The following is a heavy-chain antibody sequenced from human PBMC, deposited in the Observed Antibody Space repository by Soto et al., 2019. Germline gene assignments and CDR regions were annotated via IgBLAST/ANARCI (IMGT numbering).Heavy chain of an antibody. CDR1: GGSISSYY. D-gene: IGHD6-13*01. J-gene: IGHJ5*02. CDR2: IYYSGST. Sequence: SETLSLTCSVSGGSISSYYWSWIRQHPGKGLEWIGYIYYSGSTYYNPSLKSRVTISVDTSKNQFSLKLSSVTAADTAVYYCARVGYSSSWHTYNWFDPWGQGTLVTVSS. V-gene: IGHV4-31*03. CDR3: ARVGYSSSWHTYNWFDP.